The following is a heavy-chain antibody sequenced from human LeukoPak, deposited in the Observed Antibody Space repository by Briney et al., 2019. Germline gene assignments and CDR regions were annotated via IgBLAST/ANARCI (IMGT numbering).Heavy chain of an antibody. V-gene: IGHV3-30*04. CDR3: ARGSDSSGYYPY. J-gene: IGHJ4*02. Sequence: GGSLRLSCAASGFTFSSYAMPWVHQAPGKGLEWVAVISYDGSNKYYADSVKGRFTISRDNSKNTLYLQMNSLRAEDTAVYYCARGSDSSGYYPYWGQGTLVTVSS. CDR2: ISYDGSNK. D-gene: IGHD3-22*01. CDR1: GFTFSSYA.